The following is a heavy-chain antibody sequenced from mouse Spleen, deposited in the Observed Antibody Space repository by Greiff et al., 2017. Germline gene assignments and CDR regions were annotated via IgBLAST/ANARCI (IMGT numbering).Heavy chain of an antibody. D-gene: IGHD1-2*01. V-gene: IGHV1S137*01. Sequence: QVQLQQSGAELVRPGVSVKISCKGSGYTFTDYAMHWVKQSHAKSLEWIGVISTYYGDASYNQKFKGKATMTVDKSSSTAYMELARLTSEDSAIYYCATPLTTATGYYAMDYWGQGTSVTVSS. CDR3: ATPLTTATGYYAMDY. J-gene: IGHJ4*01. CDR1: GYTFTDYA. CDR2: ISTYYGDA.